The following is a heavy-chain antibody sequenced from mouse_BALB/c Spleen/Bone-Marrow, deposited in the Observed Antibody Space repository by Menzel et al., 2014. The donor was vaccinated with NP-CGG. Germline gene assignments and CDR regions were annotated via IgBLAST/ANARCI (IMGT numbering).Heavy chain of an antibody. J-gene: IGHJ2*01. Sequence: EVKLMESGAELVKPGASVKLSCTASGFNIKDTYMHWVKQRPEQGLEWIGRIDPANGNTKYDPKVQGKATITADTEEKTEYLQLSSLTSEDTAVYYCVSYYYGNYFDSWGQGTTLTVSS. CDR3: VSYYYGNYFDS. CDR2: IDPANGNT. V-gene: IGHV14-3*02. D-gene: IGHD1-1*01. CDR1: GFNIKDTY.